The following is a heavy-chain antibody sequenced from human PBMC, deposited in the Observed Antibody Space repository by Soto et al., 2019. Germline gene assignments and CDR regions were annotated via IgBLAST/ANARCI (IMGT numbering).Heavy chain of an antibody. Sequence: GASVKVSCKASGYTFTSYYMHWVRQAPGQGLEWMGRIYPNGGSTDYAQKFQGRVTMTRDTSIRTVYMELSSLRSDDTAVYYCGRESGGATATLDYYYFYMDVWGKGTTVTVSS. D-gene: IGHD5-12*01. V-gene: IGHV1-46*01. J-gene: IGHJ6*03. CDR2: IYPNGGST. CDR1: GYTFTSYY. CDR3: GRESGGATATLDYYYFYMDV.